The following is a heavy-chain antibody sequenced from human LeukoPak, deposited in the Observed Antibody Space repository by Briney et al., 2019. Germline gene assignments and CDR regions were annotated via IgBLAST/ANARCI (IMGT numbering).Heavy chain of an antibody. Sequence: GGSLRLSCAASGFTFSSYWMSWFRQAPGKGLEGVANIKQDGSEKYYVDSVKGRFTISGDNAKNSLYLQMNSLRAEDTAVYYCARDWVDIVVVPAAIPFDPWGQGTLVTVSS. CDR1: GFTFSSYW. V-gene: IGHV3-7*01. CDR3: ARDWVDIVVVPAAIPFDP. J-gene: IGHJ5*02. CDR2: IKQDGSEK. D-gene: IGHD2-2*03.